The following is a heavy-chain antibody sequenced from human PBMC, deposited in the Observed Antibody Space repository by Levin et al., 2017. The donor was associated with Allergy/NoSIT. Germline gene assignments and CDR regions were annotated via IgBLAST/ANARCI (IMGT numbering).Heavy chain of an antibody. J-gene: IGHJ2*01. Sequence: ASVKVSCKASGSTFTDHYVHWVRQAPGQGLEWMGWINPDSGASNYAQNLQGRVTMTRDTSISTAYMELSRLRSDDTAVYYCARTYGRNLFWYFDLWGRGTEVTVSS. D-gene: IGHD4-23*01. V-gene: IGHV1-2*02. CDR3: ARTYGRNLFWYFDL. CDR1: GSTFTDHY. CDR2: INPDSGAS.